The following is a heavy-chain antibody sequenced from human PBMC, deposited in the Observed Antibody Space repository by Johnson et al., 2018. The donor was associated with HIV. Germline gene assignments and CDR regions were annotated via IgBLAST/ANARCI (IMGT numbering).Heavy chain of an antibody. CDR2: ISGSGGST. Sequence: QMQLVESGGGVVQPGRSLRLSCAASGFTFSSYGMHWVRQAPGKGLEWVSVISGSGGSTYYADSVKGRFTISRDNSKNTLYLQMNRLRARDKAGYYCARDHGMVVTPGDCFDIWGQGTMVTVSS. CDR1: GFTFSSYG. D-gene: IGHD2-21*02. J-gene: IGHJ3*02. V-gene: IGHV3-NL1*01. CDR3: ARDHGMVVTPGDCFDI.